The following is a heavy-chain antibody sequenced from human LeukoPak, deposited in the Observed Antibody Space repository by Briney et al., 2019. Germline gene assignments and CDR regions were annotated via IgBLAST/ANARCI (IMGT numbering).Heavy chain of an antibody. J-gene: IGHJ4*02. CDR2: IYYSGST. D-gene: IGHD3-22*01. Sequence: PSETLSLTCTVSGGSISSRSYYWAWIRQPPGKGLEWSGSIYYSGSTYYNPSLKSRVTISVDTSKNQFTLKLSSVTAADTAVYYCARVPFDSSLGGLDYRGQGTLVTVFS. CDR3: ARVPFDSSLGGLDY. V-gene: IGHV4-39*06. CDR1: GGSISSRSYY.